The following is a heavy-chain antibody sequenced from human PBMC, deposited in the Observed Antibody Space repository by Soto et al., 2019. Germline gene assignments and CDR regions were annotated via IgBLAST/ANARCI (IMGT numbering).Heavy chain of an antibody. D-gene: IGHD2-2*01. J-gene: IGHJ3*02. V-gene: IGHV5-51*01. CDR3: ATHRTYCTSTICYRHDAFDI. CDR1: GYSFTSYW. Sequence: GESLKISCKGSGYSFTSYWIGWVRQMPGKGLEWMGIIYPGDSHTRYSPSFQGQVTISDDKSISTAYLQWSSLKAPDTAMYYFATHRTYCTSTICYRHDAFDIWGQGTMVTVSS. CDR2: IYPGDSHT.